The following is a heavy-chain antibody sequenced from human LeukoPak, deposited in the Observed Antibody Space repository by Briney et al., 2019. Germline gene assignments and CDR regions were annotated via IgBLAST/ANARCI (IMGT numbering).Heavy chain of an antibody. CDR2: INHSGTT. CDR1: GGSISSYY. D-gene: IGHD3-10*01. Sequence: SETLSLTCTVSGGSISSYYWTWIRQPPGKGLQWIGEINHSGTTNYNPSLKSRVTISVDTSQNQFSLKLSSVTAADTAVYYCARGGYGSGSYDYGMDVWGQGTTVTVSS. V-gene: IGHV4-34*01. CDR3: ARGGYGSGSYDYGMDV. J-gene: IGHJ6*02.